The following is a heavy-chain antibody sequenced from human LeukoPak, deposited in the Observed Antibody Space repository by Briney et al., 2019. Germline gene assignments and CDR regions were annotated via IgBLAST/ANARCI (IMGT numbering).Heavy chain of an antibody. CDR3: AKGHPLSVVVPAAMIDY. Sequence: GGSLRPSCAASGFTFSSYAMSWVRQAPGKGLEWVSAISGSGGSTYYADSVKGRFTISRDNSKNTLYLQMNSLRAEDTAVYYCAKGHPLSVVVPAAMIDYWGQGTLDTVSS. J-gene: IGHJ4*02. CDR1: GFTFSSYA. D-gene: IGHD2-2*01. V-gene: IGHV3-23*01. CDR2: ISGSGGST.